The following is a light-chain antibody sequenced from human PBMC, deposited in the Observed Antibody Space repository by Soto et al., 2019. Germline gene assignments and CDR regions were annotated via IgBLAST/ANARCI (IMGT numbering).Light chain of an antibody. Sequence: QSALTQPASVSGSPGQSITISCTGTSSDVGSYNLVSWCQQHPGKAPKLMIYEGSKRPSGVSNRFSGSKSGNTASLTISGLQAEDEADYYCCSYAGSSTSLVFGTGTKVTVL. V-gene: IGLV2-23*01. J-gene: IGLJ1*01. CDR2: EGS. CDR1: SSDVGSYNL. CDR3: CSYAGSSTSLV.